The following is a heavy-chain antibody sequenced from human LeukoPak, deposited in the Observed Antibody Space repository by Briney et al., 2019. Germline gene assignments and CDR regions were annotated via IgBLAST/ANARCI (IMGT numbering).Heavy chain of an antibody. CDR2: ISSSSSYI. Sequence: GGSLRLSCAASGFTFSSYSMNWVRQAPGKGLEWVSSISSSSSYIYYADSVKGRFTISRDNAKNSLYLQMNSLRAEDTAVYYCAKDLTMIVVVIPDYWGQGTLVTVSS. CDR1: GFTFSSYS. CDR3: AKDLTMIVVVIPDY. D-gene: IGHD3-22*01. J-gene: IGHJ4*02. V-gene: IGHV3-21*04.